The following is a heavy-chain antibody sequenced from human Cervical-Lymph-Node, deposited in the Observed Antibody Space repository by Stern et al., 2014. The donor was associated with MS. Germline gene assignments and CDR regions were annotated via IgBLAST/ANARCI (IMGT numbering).Heavy chain of an antibody. V-gene: IGHV1-69*01. Sequence: VPLVESGAEVKKPGSSVKVSCKASGGTFSSYAISWVRQAPGHGLEWLGGIIPIFGTANDAQKCQGRVTITADESTSTAYMELSSLRSEDTAVYYCARGELKEGLVRGMDVWGQGTTVTVSS. D-gene: IGHD1-26*01. CDR1: GGTFSSYA. CDR2: IIPIFGTA. J-gene: IGHJ6*02. CDR3: ARGELKEGLVRGMDV.